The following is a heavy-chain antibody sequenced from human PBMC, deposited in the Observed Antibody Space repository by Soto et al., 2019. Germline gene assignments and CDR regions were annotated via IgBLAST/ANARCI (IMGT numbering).Heavy chain of an antibody. CDR1: GYTFTSYG. CDR3: ARDGLRITLFGVVSYGMDV. D-gene: IGHD3-3*01. CDR2: ISAYNGNT. J-gene: IGHJ6*02. V-gene: IGHV1-18*04. Sequence: ASVKVSCKASGYTFTSYGISWVRQAPGQGLEWMGWISAYNGNTNYAQKLQGRVTMTTDTSTSTAYMELRSLRSDDTAVYYCARDGLRITLFGVVSYGMDVWGQGTTVTVSS.